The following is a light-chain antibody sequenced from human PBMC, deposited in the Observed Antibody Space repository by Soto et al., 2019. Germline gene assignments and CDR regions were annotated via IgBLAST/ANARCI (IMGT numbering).Light chain of an antibody. CDR3: CSYAGSNTPFV. CDR1: NSDVESYDF. V-gene: IGLV2-23*02. Sequence: QSVLTQPASVAGSPGQSITISCTGTNSDVESYDFVSWYQQHPGKVPTLIIYDVTRRPSGVSNRFSGSKSGNTASLTISGLQAEDEADYYCCSYAGSNTPFVFGSGTQLTVL. CDR2: DVT. J-gene: IGLJ7*01.